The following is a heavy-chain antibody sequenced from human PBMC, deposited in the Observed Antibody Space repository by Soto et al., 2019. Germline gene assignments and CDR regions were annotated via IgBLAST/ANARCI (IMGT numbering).Heavy chain of an antibody. CDR1: GFTFSSYA. D-gene: IGHD1-1*01. J-gene: IGHJ6*02. CDR3: AKRVWRGYYYYGMDV. V-gene: IGHV3-23*01. CDR2: ISGSGGST. Sequence: EVQLLESGGGLVQPGGSLRLSCAASGFTFSSYAMSWVRQAPGKGLEWVSAISGSGGSTYYADSVKGRFTISRDNSKNTLYLQMNSRRAEDTAVYYCAKRVWRGYYYYGMDVWGQGTTVTVSS.